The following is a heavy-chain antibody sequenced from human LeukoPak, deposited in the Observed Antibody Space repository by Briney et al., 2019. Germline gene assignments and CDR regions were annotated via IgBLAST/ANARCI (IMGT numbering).Heavy chain of an antibody. CDR3: ARDLGYCSGGSCFASYFEDRGDY. D-gene: IGHD2-15*01. CDR1: GGTFSSYA. J-gene: IGHJ4*02. CDR2: IIPILGIA. V-gene: IGHV1-69*04. Sequence: SVKVSCKASGGTFSSYAISWVRQAPGQGLEWMGRIIPILGIANYAQKFQGRVTITADKSTSTAYMELSSLRSEDTAVYYCARDLGYCSGGSCFASYFEDRGDYWGQGTLVTVSS.